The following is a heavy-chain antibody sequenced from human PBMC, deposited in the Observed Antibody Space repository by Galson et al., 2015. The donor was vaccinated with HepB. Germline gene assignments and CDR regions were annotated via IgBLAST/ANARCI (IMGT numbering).Heavy chain of an antibody. D-gene: IGHD5-18*01. J-gene: IGHJ5*02. V-gene: IGHV1-18*04. CDR3: ARDRPGYGADWRRIWFDP. CDR1: GYTFNTYG. CDR2: ISAYNGNT. Sequence: SVKVSCKASGYTFNTYGISWVRQAPGQGLEWLGWISAYNGNTNYAQKFQGRVTLTTVTSTSTAYMELRSLRFDDTAVYYCARDRPGYGADWRRIWFDPWGQGTLVAVSS.